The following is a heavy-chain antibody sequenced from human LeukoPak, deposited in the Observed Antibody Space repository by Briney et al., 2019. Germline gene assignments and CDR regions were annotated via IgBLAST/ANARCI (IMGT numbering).Heavy chain of an antibody. D-gene: IGHD6-19*01. CDR2: IYTSGST. CDR3: ARVVAVVGTCWFDP. J-gene: IGHJ5*02. Sequence: SETLSLTCTVSGGSISSYYWSWIRQPAGKGLEWIGRIYTSGSTNYNPSLKSRVTMSVDTSKNQFSLKLSSVTAADTAVYYCARVVAVVGTCWFDPWGQGTLVTVSS. CDR1: GGSISSYY. V-gene: IGHV4-4*07.